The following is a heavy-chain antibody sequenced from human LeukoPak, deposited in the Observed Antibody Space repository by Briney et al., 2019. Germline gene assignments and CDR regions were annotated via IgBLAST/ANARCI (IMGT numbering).Heavy chain of an antibody. D-gene: IGHD2-2*01. V-gene: IGHV1-2*02. CDR2: INPNSGFT. CDR1: GYPFTGYY. J-gene: IGHJ4*02. Sequence: ASVTVSRKASGYPFTGYYLHWVRQAPRQGLEWMGWINPNSGFTNYAQKFQGRVTMTRDTSISTAYMELSRLRSDDTAVYYCARLADCSSSSCRSFDYWGQGTLVTVSS. CDR3: ARLADCSSSSCRSFDY.